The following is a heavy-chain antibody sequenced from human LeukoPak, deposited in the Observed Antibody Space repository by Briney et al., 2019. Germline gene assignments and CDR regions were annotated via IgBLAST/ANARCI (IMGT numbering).Heavy chain of an antibody. Sequence: GASVKVSCKASGGTFSSYAISWVRQAPGQGLEWMGRIIPILGIANYAQKFQGRVTITADKSTSTAYMELSSLRSEDTAVYYCASSRKVRGVIISWFDPWGQGTLVTVSS. D-gene: IGHD3-10*01. CDR1: GGTFSSYA. CDR2: IIPILGIA. CDR3: ASSRKVRGVIISWFDP. J-gene: IGHJ5*02. V-gene: IGHV1-69*04.